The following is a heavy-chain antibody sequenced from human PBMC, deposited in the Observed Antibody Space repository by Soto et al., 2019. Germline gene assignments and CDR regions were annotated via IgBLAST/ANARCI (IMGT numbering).Heavy chain of an antibody. CDR3: ASRYGPSEFDH. V-gene: IGHV4-39*01. CDR1: GGSISSGGYY. J-gene: IGHJ4*02. Sequence: SETLSLTCTVSGGSISSGGYYWSWIRQHPGKGLEWIGSIYYSGSTYYNPSLKSRVTISVDTSKNQFSLKLSSVTAADTAVYYWASRYGPSEFDHWGQGSLVTVSS. CDR2: IYYSGST. D-gene: IGHD3-10*01.